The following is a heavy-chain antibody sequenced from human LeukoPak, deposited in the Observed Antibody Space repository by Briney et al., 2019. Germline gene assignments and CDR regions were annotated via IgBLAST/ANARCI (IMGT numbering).Heavy chain of an antibody. CDR1: GYSISSGYY. Sequence: SETLSLTCTVSGYSISSGYYWGWIRRPPGKGLEWIGSIYHSGSTYYNPSLKSRVTISVDTSKNQLSLKLASVTAADTAVYFCARWDDSAWAFGSWGPGTLVTVSS. D-gene: IGHD6-19*01. CDR2: IYHSGST. J-gene: IGHJ4*02. CDR3: ARWDDSAWAFGS. V-gene: IGHV4-38-2*02.